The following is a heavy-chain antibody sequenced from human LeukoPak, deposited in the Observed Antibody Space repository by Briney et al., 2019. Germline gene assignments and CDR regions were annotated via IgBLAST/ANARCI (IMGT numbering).Heavy chain of an antibody. CDR2: ISSTSGTI. CDR1: GFTFSSYG. CDR3: AKAFYGSGSYQLAY. V-gene: IGHV3-48*01. Sequence: GGSLRLSCAASGFTFSSYGMNWVRQAPGQGLEWVSYISSTSGTIYYADSVKGRFTISRDNAKTSLFLQMDSLRAEDTAVYYCAKAFYGSGSYQLAYWGQGTLVTVSS. J-gene: IGHJ4*02. D-gene: IGHD3-10*01.